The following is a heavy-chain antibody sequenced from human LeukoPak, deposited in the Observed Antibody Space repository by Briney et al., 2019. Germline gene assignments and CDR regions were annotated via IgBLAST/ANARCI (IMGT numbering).Heavy chain of an antibody. D-gene: IGHD3-22*01. Sequence: ASVKVSCKVSGYTLTELSMHSVRQAPGKGRGRMGGFDPEDGETIYAQKFQGRVTMTEDTSTDTAYMELSSLRSEDTAVYYCATVQDYYDSSGYYSFDYWGQGTLVTVSS. CDR3: ATVQDYYDSSGYYSFDY. V-gene: IGHV1-24*01. J-gene: IGHJ4*02. CDR1: GYTLTELS. CDR2: FDPEDGET.